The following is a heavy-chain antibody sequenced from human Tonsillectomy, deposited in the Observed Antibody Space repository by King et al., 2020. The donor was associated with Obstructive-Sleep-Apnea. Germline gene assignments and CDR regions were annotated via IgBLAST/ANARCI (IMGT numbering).Heavy chain of an antibody. CDR1: GGSFSGYY. CDR3: ARLELLLRYYYYGMDV. D-gene: IGHD1-7*01. Sequence: VQLPQWGAGLLKPSETLSLTCAVYGGSFSGYYWSWIRQPPGKGLEWIGEIYHSGSTNYNPSLKSRVTISVDTSKNQFSLKLSSVTAADTAVYYCARLELLLRYYYYGMDVWGQGTTVTVSS. V-gene: IGHV4-34*01. CDR2: IYHSGST. J-gene: IGHJ6*02.